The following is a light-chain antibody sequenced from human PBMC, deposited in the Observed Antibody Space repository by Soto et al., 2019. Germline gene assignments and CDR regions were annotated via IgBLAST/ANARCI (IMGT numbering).Light chain of an antibody. CDR2: DAS. CDR3: QQYYSYFFS. Sequence: DIQMTQSPSTLSASVGDRVTITCRASQNVNNHLAWYWQKPWSAPRLLIYDASPLEVGVPSRFSGSGSGTEFTLTINSLKPDDFATYYCQQYYSYFFSFGPGTRVDIK. V-gene: IGKV1-5*01. J-gene: IGKJ3*01. CDR1: QNVNNH.